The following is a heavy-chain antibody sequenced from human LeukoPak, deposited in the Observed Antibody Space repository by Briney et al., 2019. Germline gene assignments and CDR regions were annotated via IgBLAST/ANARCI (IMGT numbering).Heavy chain of an antibody. CDR1: GFTFSTYV. J-gene: IGHJ4*02. V-gene: IGHV3-64D*06. CDR3: VRGTGY. CDR2: ISSNGDNT. Sequence: GGTLRLSCSVSGFTFSTYVMHWVRQAPGKGLEYVSAISSNGDNTYYADSVKGRFTISRDNSKNTLYLQMSSLRADDTAVYYCVRGTGYWGQGTLVTVSS.